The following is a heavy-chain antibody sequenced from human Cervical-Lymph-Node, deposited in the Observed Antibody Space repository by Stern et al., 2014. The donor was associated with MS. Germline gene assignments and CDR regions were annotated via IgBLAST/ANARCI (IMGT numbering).Heavy chain of an antibody. J-gene: IGHJ4*02. CDR2: IDWDDDK. CDR3: ARIHGSGWYVLDY. V-gene: IGHV2-70*04. CDR1: GISISTSGMR. D-gene: IGHD6-19*01. Sequence: QITLKESGPALVKPTQTLTLTCTFSGISISTSGMRVSWIRQPPGKALEWLARIDWDDDKFYSTSLKTRLTISKDTSKNQVVLTMTNMDPVDTATYYCARIHGSGWYVLDYWGQGTLVTVSS.